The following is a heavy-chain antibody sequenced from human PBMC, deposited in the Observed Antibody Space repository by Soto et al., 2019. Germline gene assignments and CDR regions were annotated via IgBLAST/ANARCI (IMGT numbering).Heavy chain of an antibody. CDR3: ARGISNVDYYYYYYMDV. J-gene: IGHJ6*03. CDR2: MNPNSGNT. D-gene: IGHD4-4*01. V-gene: IGHV1-8*01. Sequence: ASVNVSCKGSGYTFTSYDINWVRQATGQGLEWMGWMNPNSGNTGYAQKFQGRVTMTRNTSISTAHMELSSLRSEDTAVYYCARGISNVDYYYYYYMDVWGKGTTVTVSS. CDR1: GYTFTSYD.